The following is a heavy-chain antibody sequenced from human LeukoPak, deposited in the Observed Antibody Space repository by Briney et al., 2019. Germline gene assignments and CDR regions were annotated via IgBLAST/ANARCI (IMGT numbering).Heavy chain of an antibody. CDR2: MNPNSGNT. CDR1: GYAFTSYD. V-gene: IGHV1-8*01. D-gene: IGHD3-3*01. CDR3: ARVITIFGVATPGGAFDI. J-gene: IGHJ3*02. Sequence: ASVKVSCKASGYAFTSYDINWVRQATGQGLEWMGWMNPNSGNTGYAQKFQGRVTITADDSTSTAYMELRSLRSDDTAVYYCARVITIFGVATPGGAFDIWGQGTMVTVSS.